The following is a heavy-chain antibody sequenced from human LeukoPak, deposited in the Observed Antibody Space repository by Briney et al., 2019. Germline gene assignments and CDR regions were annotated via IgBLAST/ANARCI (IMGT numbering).Heavy chain of an antibody. J-gene: IGHJ5*02. CDR2: IHYSGST. Sequence: PSETLSLTCTVSGGSISSSDYYWGWIRQPPGKGLEWIGSIHYSGSTFYNPSLKSRVTISVDTSKNQFSLKLSSVTAADTAVYYCARDGGVTIAAGFDPWGQGTLVTVSS. V-gene: IGHV4-39*07. CDR1: GGSISSSDYY. D-gene: IGHD6-13*01. CDR3: ARDGGVTIAAGFDP.